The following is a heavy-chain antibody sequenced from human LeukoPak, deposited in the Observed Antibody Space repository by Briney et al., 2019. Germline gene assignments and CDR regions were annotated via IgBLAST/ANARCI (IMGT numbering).Heavy chain of an antibody. CDR1: GFTVSSNY. D-gene: IGHD3-3*01. V-gene: IGHV3-53*01. CDR3: AGSYTYYDFWSGYYPLWFDP. J-gene: IGHJ5*02. CDR2: IYSGGST. Sequence: GGSLRLSCAASGFTVSSNYMSWVRQAPGKGLEWVSVIYSGGSTYYADSVKGRFTISRDNSKNTLYLQMNSLRAEDTAVYYCAGSYTYYDFWSGYYPLWFDPWGQGTLVTVSS.